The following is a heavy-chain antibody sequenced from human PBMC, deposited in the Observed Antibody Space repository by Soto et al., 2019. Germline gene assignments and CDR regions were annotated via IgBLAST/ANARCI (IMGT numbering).Heavy chain of an antibody. J-gene: IGHJ6*01. CDR2: VSRRSENL. Sequence: GGSLRLSCAASGFIFSDYTMNWVRQAPGKGLEWVSSVSRRSENLLYADSVKGRFTISRDNAKNSVSLQMNSLRAEDTALYYCALMLYTEEGVGLDVGGHGNTFTVSS. CDR3: ALMLYTEEGVGLDV. V-gene: IGHV3-21*01. D-gene: IGHD2-8*01. CDR1: GFIFSDYT.